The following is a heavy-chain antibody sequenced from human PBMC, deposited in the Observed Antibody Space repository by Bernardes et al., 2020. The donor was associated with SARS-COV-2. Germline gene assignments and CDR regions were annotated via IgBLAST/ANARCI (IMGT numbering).Heavy chain of an antibody. J-gene: IGHJ4*02. V-gene: IGHV1-8*01. CDR3: ARFTWTTASDFDY. CDR2: IKPDSGNT. CDR1: GYTFTSYD. D-gene: IGHD1-1*01. Sequence: ASVKVSCKASGYTFTSYDINWVRQTTGQGLEWMGWIKPDSGNTGYAQKFQGRVTMTRDTSINTAYMELTSLRSEDTAVYYCARFTWTTASDFDYWGQETLVTVSS.